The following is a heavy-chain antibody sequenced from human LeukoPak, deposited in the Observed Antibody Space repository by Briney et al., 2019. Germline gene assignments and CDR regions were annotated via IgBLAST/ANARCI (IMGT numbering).Heavy chain of an antibody. V-gene: IGHV4-34*01. Sequence: PSETLSLTCAVYGGSFSGYYWSWIRQPPGKGLEWIGEINHSGSTNYNPSLKSRVTISVDTSKNQFSLKLSSVTAADTAVYYCARDRVGATSNFDYWGQGTLVTVSS. D-gene: IGHD1-26*01. J-gene: IGHJ4*02. CDR3: ARDRVGATSNFDY. CDR1: GGSFSGYY. CDR2: INHSGST.